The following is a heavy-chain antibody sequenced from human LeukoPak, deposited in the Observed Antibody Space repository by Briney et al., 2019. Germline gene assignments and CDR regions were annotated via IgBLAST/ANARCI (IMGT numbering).Heavy chain of an antibody. D-gene: IGHD2-2*01. CDR2: MKQDGSEK. J-gene: IGHJ4*02. Sequence: GGTLRLSCTASGFTFGTYWMTWVRQAPGKGLEWVANMKQDGSEKYYVDSVKGRFTISRDNAKNSLYLQMNSLRAEDTAVYYCARIYCSSTNCYRLFDYGGQGTLVTVS. V-gene: IGHV3-7*01. CDR1: GFTFGTYW. CDR3: ARIYCSSTNCYRLFDY.